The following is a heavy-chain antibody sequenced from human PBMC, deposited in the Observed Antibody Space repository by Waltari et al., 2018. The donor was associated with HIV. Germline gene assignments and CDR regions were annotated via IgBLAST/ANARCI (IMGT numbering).Heavy chain of an antibody. D-gene: IGHD6-19*01. Sequence: QVQLVQSGAEVKKPGASVKVSCKASGYTFTAYYMHWVRQAPGQGLEWMGWINPRSGGTKYAQELQGRVTMTRDTSISTAFMEVSRLRSDDTAGYYCARDPLHDVAVADIDYGGQGTLVTVSS. V-gene: IGHV1-2*02. CDR2: INPRSGGT. CDR1: GYTFTAYY. J-gene: IGHJ4*02. CDR3: ARDPLHDVAVADIDY.